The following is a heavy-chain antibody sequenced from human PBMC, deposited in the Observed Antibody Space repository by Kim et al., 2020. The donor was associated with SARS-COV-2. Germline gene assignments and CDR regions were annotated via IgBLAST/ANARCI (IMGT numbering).Heavy chain of an antibody. D-gene: IGHD4-17*01. Sequence: NPALKSRLVISVDTSKNPVSLDLRSVTAADTAVYYCARKLDNGAYHFDSWGRGILVTVSS. J-gene: IGHJ4*02. CDR3: ARKLDNGAYHFDS. V-gene: IGHV4-31*02.